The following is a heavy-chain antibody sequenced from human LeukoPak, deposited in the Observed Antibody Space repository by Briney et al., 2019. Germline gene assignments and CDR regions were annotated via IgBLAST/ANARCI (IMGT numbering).Heavy chain of an antibody. V-gene: IGHV4-39*01. CDR1: GVSISSSNSY. J-gene: IGHJ4*02. CDR3: ARQTGSGLFILP. D-gene: IGHD3/OR15-3a*01. CDR2: IYYSGNA. Sequence: PSETLSLTCTVSGVSISSSNSYWGWIRQPPGKGLEWIGSIYYSGNAYYNASLKSQVSISIDTSKNQFSLKLTSVTAADTAVYYCARQTGSGLFILPGGQGTLVTVSS.